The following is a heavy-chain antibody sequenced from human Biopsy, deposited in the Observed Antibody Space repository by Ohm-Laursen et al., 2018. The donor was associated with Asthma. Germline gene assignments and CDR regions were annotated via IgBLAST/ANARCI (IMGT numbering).Heavy chain of an antibody. D-gene: IGHD7-27*01. CDR2: INPNGGAT. CDR3: ARVQKSPGDRWFDP. V-gene: IGHV1-2*06. CDR1: AYTFIGYH. J-gene: IGHJ5*02. Sequence: ASVKVSCNASAYTFIGYHLHWVRQAPGEGLEWMGRINPNGGATIYAQKFQGRVTMTRDTPISTAYMELSRLTSDDTAVYYCARVQKSPGDRWFDPWGQGTLVTVSS.